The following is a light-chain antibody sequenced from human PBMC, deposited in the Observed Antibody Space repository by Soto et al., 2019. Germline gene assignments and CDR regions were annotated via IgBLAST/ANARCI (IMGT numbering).Light chain of an antibody. CDR3: QQFNTYPLT. CDR1: QDSRSA. CDR2: DVS. Sequence: AIQLTQSPSSLSASVGDTVTITCRASQDSRSAVVWYQQKPGRAPNLLIYDVSSLESGVPSRFSGSGSGTEFTLTISGLQPEDSASYYCQQFNTYPLTFGGGTKVEIK. V-gene: IGKV1-13*02. J-gene: IGKJ4*01.